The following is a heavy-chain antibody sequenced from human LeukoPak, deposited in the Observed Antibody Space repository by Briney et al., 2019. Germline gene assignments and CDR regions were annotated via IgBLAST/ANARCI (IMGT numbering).Heavy chain of an antibody. CDR2: ISGSGGST. CDR3: AKEGVEYYDFWSGYYAYNWFDP. V-gene: IGHV3-23*01. Sequence: GGSLRLSCAASGFTFSSYAMSWVRQAPGKGLEWVSAISGSGGSTYYADSVKGRFTISRDNSKNTLYLQMNSLRAADTAVYYCAKEGVEYYDFWSGYYAYNWFDPWGQGTLVTVSS. J-gene: IGHJ5*02. CDR1: GFTFSSYA. D-gene: IGHD3-3*01.